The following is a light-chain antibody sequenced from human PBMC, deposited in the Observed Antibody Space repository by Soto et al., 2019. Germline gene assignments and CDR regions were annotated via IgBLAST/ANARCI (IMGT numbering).Light chain of an antibody. CDR1: QTVRNNY. CDR3: QQFSSYPLT. Sequence: EIVMTQSPVTLSVSPGARATLSCRASQTVRNNYLAWYQQKPGQAPKLLIYDASSRATGIPDRFSGGGSGTDFILTISRLEPEDFAVYYCQQFSSYPLTFGGGTKVDIK. V-gene: IGKV3-20*01. J-gene: IGKJ4*01. CDR2: DAS.